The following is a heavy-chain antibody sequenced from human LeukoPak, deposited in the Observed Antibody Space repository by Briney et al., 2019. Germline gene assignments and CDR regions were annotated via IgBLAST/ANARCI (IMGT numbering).Heavy chain of an antibody. CDR1: GYSLTELS. J-gene: IGHJ4*02. D-gene: IGHD3-10*01. CDR2: FDPEDGET. Sequence: ASVKVSCKVSGYSLTELSMHWVRQAPGKGLEWMGGFDPEDGETIYAQKFQGRVTMTEDTSTDTAYMELSSLRSEDTAVYYCATGPRGFGELLGWGQGTLVTVSS. V-gene: IGHV1-24*01. CDR3: ATGPRGFGELLG.